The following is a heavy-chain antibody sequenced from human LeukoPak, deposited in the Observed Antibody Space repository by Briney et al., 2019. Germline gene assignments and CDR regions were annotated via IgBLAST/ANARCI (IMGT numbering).Heavy chain of an antibody. J-gene: IGHJ4*02. CDR2: IYHSGST. CDR1: GGSISSGGYS. CDR3: ARGSRSGEDFDY. D-gene: IGHD3-10*01. V-gene: IGHV4-30-2*01. Sequence: SETLSLTRAVSGGSISSGGYSWSWIRQPPGKGLEWIGYIYHSGSTYYNPSLKSRVTISVDRSKNQFSLKLSSVTAADTAVYYCARGSRSGEDFDYWGQGTLVTVSS.